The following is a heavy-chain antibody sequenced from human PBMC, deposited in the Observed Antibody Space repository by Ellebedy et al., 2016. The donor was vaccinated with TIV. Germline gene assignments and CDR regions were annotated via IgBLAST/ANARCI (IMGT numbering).Heavy chain of an antibody. D-gene: IGHD6-19*01. CDR1: GGSISSYY. V-gene: IGHV4-59*01. CDR3: ARESLNPATGAATDAFDV. J-gene: IGHJ3*01. CDR2: IYYSGST. Sequence: SETLSLXXTVSGGSISSYYWSWIRQPPGKGLEWIGYIYYSGSTNYNPSLKSRVTISVDTSKNQFSLKLSSVTAADTAVYYCARESLNPATGAATDAFDVWGQGTMVTVSS.